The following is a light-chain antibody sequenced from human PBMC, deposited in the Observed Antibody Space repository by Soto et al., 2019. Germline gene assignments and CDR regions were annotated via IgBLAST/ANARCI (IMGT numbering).Light chain of an antibody. CDR3: QQYGASPFT. J-gene: IGKJ3*01. Sequence: VVLTQSPATLSLSPGERATLSCRASRHVYINALGWYQQKPGRTPTLLIYGASTRATDVPDRFSATGSGTDFSPTISRVEPEDSAVYYCQQYGASPFTFGPGTRLEI. CDR1: RHVYINA. CDR2: GAS. V-gene: IGKV3-20*01.